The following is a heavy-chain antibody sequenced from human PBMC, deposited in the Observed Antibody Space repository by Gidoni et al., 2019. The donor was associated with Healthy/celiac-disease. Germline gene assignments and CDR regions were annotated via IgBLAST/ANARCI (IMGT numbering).Heavy chain of an antibody. D-gene: IGHD3-10*01. V-gene: IGHV3-20*04. J-gene: IGHJ4*02. CDR1: GFTFDDYG. CDR2: INWNGGST. CDR3: ARVGYYYGSGSYYVYFDY. Sequence: EVQLVESGGGGVRPGGSRRLSCAASGFTFDDYGMSWVRQAPGKGLELVSGINWNGGSTGYADSVKGLFTISRDNAKNSLYLQMNSLRAEDTALYYCARVGYYYGSGSYYVYFDYWGQGTLVTVSS.